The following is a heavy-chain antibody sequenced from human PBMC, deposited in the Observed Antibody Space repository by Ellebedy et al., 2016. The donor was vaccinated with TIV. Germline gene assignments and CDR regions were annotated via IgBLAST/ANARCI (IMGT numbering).Heavy chain of an antibody. CDR3: ATVSVKYCSGGSCDEASDY. D-gene: IGHD2-15*01. V-gene: IGHV3-48*04. Sequence: GESLKISCAGSGFTFSSYGMNWVRQAPGKGLEWVSYISSSRRTIYYADSVKGRFTISRDNAKNSLYLQMNSLRAEGTAVYYCATVSVKYCSGGSCDEASDYWGQGTLVTVSS. CDR2: ISSSRRTI. CDR1: GFTFSSYG. J-gene: IGHJ4*02.